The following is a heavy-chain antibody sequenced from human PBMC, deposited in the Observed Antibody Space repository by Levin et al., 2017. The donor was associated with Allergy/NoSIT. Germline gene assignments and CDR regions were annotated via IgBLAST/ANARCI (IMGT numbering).Heavy chain of an antibody. Sequence: GESLKISCAASGFSIDTYAMTWVRQAPGQGLEWVSGVSGNGATTYYADSVKGRFTMSRDLAKNTLILQMDNLRADDTAVYYCAKSSGTWHRNSWFDPWGQGTLVTVSS. CDR3: AKSSGTWHRNSWFDP. CDR2: VSGNGATT. V-gene: IGHV3-23*01. J-gene: IGHJ5*02. CDR1: GFSIDTYA. D-gene: IGHD1-14*01.